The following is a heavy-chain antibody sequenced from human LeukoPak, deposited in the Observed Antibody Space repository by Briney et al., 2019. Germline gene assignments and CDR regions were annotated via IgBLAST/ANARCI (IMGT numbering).Heavy chain of an antibody. CDR3: ASWRSPYYDILTGYYGSRGEAFDI. J-gene: IGHJ3*02. D-gene: IGHD3-9*01. CDR2: IYYSGST. Sequence: SETLSLTCTVSGGSISSYYWGWIRQPPGKGLEWIGSIYYSGSTYYNPSLKSRVTISVDTSKNQFSLKLSSVTAADTAVYYCASWRSPYYDILTGYYGSRGEAFDIWGQGTMVTVSS. CDR1: GGSISSYY. V-gene: IGHV4-39*01.